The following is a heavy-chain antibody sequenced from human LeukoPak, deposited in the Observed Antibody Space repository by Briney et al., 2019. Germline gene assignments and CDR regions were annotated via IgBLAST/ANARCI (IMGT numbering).Heavy chain of an antibody. CDR1: GFTFRTYS. CDR3: ARESVIDV. J-gene: IGHJ6*02. V-gene: IGHV3-48*02. Sequence: GGSLRLSCAASGFTFRTYSMNWVRQAPGKGLEWLSYISSGSSTIYYADSVKGRFTISRDNVKKSLYLQMNSLRDEDTAVYYCARESVIDVWGQGTTVTVSS. CDR2: ISSGSSTI.